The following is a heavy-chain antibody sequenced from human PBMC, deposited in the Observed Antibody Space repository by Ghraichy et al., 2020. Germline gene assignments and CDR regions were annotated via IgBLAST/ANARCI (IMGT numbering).Heavy chain of an antibody. D-gene: IGHD1-26*01. CDR2: ISSSGSTI. CDR1: GFTFSSYE. V-gene: IGHV3-48*03. Sequence: LTCAASGFTFSSYEMNWVRQAPGKGLEWVSYISSSGSTIYYADSVKGRFTISRDNAKNSLYLQMNSLRAEDTAVYYCARVLVNGGSYFGAFDIWGQGTMVTVSS. J-gene: IGHJ3*02. CDR3: ARVLVNGGSYFGAFDI.